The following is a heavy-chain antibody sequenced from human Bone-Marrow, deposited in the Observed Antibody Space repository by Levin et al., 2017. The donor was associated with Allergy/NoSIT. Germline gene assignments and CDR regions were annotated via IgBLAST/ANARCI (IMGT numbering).Heavy chain of an antibody. V-gene: IGHV3-15*01. CDR2: IKGKTDGGTT. J-gene: IGHJ4*02. CDR1: GFTFGNAW. CDR3: TTRSH. Sequence: TTSETLSLTCVASGFTFGNAWMNWVRQAPGKGLQWVGRIKGKTDGGTTDYAAPVKGRFTISRDDSKKTLYLQMNSLKTEDTAIYYCTTRSHWGQGTLVTVFS.